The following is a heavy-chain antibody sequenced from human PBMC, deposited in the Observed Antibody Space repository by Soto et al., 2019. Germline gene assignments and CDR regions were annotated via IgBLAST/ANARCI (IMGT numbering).Heavy chain of an antibody. D-gene: IGHD2-15*01. J-gene: IGHJ4*02. CDR1: GGTFSSYT. CDR3: AATQGYCSGGSCYPY. CDR2: IIPILGIA. Sequence: QVQLVQSGAEVKKPGSSVKVSCKASGGTFSSYTISWVRQAPGQGLEWIGRIIPILGIANYAQKFQGRVTITADKSTSTAYMELSSLRSEDTAVYYCAATQGYCSGGSCYPYWGQGTLVTVSS. V-gene: IGHV1-69*02.